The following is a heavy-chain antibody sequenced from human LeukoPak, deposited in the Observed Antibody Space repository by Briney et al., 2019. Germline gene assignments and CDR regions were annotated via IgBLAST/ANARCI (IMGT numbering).Heavy chain of an antibody. J-gene: IGHJ5*02. V-gene: IGHV3-48*01. D-gene: IGHD2-2*01. Sequence: PGGSLRLSCAASGFTFSSYSMNWVRQAPGKGLEWVSYISSSSSTIYYADSVKGRFTISRDNAKNSLYLQMNSLRAEDTAVYYCARDRGSTSYWFDPWGQGTLVTVSS. CDR1: GFTFSSYS. CDR3: ARDRGSTSYWFDP. CDR2: ISSSSSTI.